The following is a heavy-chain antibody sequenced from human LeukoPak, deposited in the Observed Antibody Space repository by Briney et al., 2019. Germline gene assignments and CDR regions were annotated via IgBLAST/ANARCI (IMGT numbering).Heavy chain of an antibody. CDR2: IKQDGSEK. V-gene: IGHV3-7*01. CDR1: GFTFSSYW. D-gene: IGHD6-6*01. J-gene: IGHJ6*02. CDR3: AREYRIAAQFYYYYGMDV. Sequence: GGSLRLSCAASGFTFSSYWMSWVRQAPGKGLEWVANIKQDGSEKYYVDSVKGRFTISRDNAKNSLYLQMNSLRAEDTAVYYCAREYRIAAQFYYYYGMDVWGQGTTVTVSS.